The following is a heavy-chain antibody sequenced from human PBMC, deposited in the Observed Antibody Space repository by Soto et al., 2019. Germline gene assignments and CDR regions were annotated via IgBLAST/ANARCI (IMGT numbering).Heavy chain of an antibody. Sequence: SETLSLTCTVSGGSISSGGYYWSWIRQHPGKGLEWIGYIYYSGSTYYNPSLKSRVTISVDTSKNQFSLKLSSVTAADTAVYYCARPYADGSGSPRYFDLWGRGTLVTVSS. D-gene: IGHD3-22*01. CDR2: IYYSGST. CDR3: ARPYADGSGSPRYFDL. V-gene: IGHV4-31*03. CDR1: GGSISSGGYY. J-gene: IGHJ2*01.